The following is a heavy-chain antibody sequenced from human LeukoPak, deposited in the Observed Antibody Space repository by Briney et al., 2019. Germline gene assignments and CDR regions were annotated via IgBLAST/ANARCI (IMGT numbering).Heavy chain of an antibody. CDR2: INHSGST. Sequence: ETLSLTCSVYGGSFSGYYWSWIRQPPGKGLEWIGEINHSGSTNYNPSLKSRVTISVDTSKNQFSLKLSSVTAADTAVYFCARGPPTDYYDSSGFYYVFDYWGQGTLVTVSS. V-gene: IGHV4-34*01. CDR3: ARGPPTDYYDSSGFYYVFDY. D-gene: IGHD3-22*01. CDR1: GGSFSGYY. J-gene: IGHJ4*02.